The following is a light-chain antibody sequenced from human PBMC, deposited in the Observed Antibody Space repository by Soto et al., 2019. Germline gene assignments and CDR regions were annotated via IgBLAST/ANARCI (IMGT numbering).Light chain of an antibody. CDR3: QQSYSTPHT. J-gene: IGKJ1*01. V-gene: IGKV3-15*01. CDR1: QSVNSN. CDR2: GAS. Sequence: EKVMTQSPAALSVSPGERATLSCRASQSVNSNLAWYQQKPGQAPRLLLYGASTRATGIPARFSGSASGTEFTLTISSLQPEDFATYYCQQSYSTPHTFGQGTKVEIK.